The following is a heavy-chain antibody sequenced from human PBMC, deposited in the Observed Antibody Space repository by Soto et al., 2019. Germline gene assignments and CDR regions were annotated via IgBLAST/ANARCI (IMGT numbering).Heavy chain of an antibody. Sequence: GGSLRLSCAASEFTFNSYWMHWVRQAPGKGLVWVSRINSDGSSTSYADSVKGRFTISRDNAKNTLYLQMNSLRAEDTAVYYCARDGAPYYDFWSGPEGYWGQGTLVTVSS. J-gene: IGHJ4*02. V-gene: IGHV3-74*01. CDR3: ARDGAPYYDFWSGPEGY. D-gene: IGHD3-3*01. CDR1: EFTFNSYW. CDR2: INSDGSST.